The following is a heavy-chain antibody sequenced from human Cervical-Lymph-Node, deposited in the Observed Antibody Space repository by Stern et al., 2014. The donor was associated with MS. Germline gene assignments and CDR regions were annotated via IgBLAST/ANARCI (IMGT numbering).Heavy chain of an antibody. CDR1: GFTFTSSA. CDR3: AADHLSLGDY. Sequence: QLVESGPEVKKPGTSVKVSCKASGFTFTSSAVQWVRQARGQRLEWIGWIGVGSGNTNYAQKFQERVTIPRDRSTSTAYMELSSLRSEDPAVYYCAADHLSLGDYWGRGTLVTVSS. J-gene: IGHJ4*02. CDR2: IGVGSGNT. D-gene: IGHD7-27*01. V-gene: IGHV1-58*01.